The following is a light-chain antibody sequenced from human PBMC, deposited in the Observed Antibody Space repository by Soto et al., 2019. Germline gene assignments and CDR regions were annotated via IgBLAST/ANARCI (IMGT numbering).Light chain of an antibody. V-gene: IGKV1-5*03. CDR2: KAS. CDR3: QQDSYSVLT. J-gene: IGKJ3*01. Sequence: DIPVTQSPSTLSASVGDRVTITCRASQSISSWLAWYQQKPGKAPKLLIYKASNLESGVPSRFSVSGSGTEFTLTISSLQPDDFATYYCQQDSYSVLTFGPGTKVDIK. CDR1: QSISSW.